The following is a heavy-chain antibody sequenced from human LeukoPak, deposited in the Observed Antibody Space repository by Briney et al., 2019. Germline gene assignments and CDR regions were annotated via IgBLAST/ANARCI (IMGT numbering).Heavy chain of an antibody. CDR2: ISGSGGST. J-gene: IGHJ4*02. V-gene: IGHV3-23*01. CDR1: GFTFSSYA. Sequence: QAGGSLRLSCAASGFTFSSYAMSWVRQAPGKGLEWVSAISGSGGSTYYADSVKGRFTISRDNSKNTLYLQMNSLRAEDTAVYYCAKSSGWSILVYFDYWGQGTLVTVSS. CDR3: AKSSGWSILVYFDY. D-gene: IGHD6-19*01.